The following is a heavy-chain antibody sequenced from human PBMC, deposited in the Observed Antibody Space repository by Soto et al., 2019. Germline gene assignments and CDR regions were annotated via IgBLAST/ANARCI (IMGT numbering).Heavy chain of an antibody. CDR1: GGTFSSYA. D-gene: IGHD4-17*01. CDR3: ARAGDSGDYDGYYYGMDV. V-gene: IGHV1-69*12. Sequence: QVQLVQSGAEVKKPGSSVKVSCKASGGTFSSYAISWVRQAPGQGLEWMGGIIPIFGTANYAQKFQGRVTIYADESTSTAYMELSSLRSEDTAVYCCARAGDSGDYDGYYYGMDVWGQGTTVTVSS. CDR2: IIPIFGTA. J-gene: IGHJ6*02.